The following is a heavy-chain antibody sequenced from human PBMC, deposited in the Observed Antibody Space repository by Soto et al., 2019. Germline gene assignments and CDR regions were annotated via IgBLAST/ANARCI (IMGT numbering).Heavy chain of an antibody. Sequence: SETLSLTCTVSGGSISSYYWSWIRQPPGKGLEWIGYIYYSGSTNYNPSLKSRVTISVDTSKNQFSLKLSSVTAADTAVYYCARYSRITMVRGAIVHWFDPWGQGTLVTVSS. D-gene: IGHD3-10*01. CDR1: GGSISSYY. CDR2: IYYSGST. V-gene: IGHV4-59*01. CDR3: ARYSRITMVRGAIVHWFDP. J-gene: IGHJ5*02.